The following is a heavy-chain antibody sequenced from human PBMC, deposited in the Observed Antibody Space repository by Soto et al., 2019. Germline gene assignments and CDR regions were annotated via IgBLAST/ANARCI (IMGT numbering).Heavy chain of an antibody. CDR1: GGSISSGGYS. D-gene: IGHD3-22*01. CDR3: ARSPYYYDSSGYYYFDY. J-gene: IGHJ4*02. V-gene: IGHV4-31*03. CDR2: IYYSGST. Sequence: QVQLQESGPGLVKPSQTLSLTCTVSGGSISSGGYSWSWLRQHPGKGLEWIGYIYYSGSTYYNPSLKRRVTISVDTSKTQFSLKLSSVTAADTAVYYCARSPYYYDSSGYYYFDYWGQGTLVTVSS.